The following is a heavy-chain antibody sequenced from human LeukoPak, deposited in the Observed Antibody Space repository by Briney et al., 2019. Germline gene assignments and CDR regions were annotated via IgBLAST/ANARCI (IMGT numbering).Heavy chain of an antibody. D-gene: IGHD3-10*01. CDR1: GYTFTSYG. V-gene: IGHV5-51*01. CDR3: ARRPGSGSYYYYYGMDV. J-gene: IGHJ6*02. CDR2: IYPGDSDT. Sequence: GASVKVSCKASGYTFTSYGISWVRQMPGKGLEWMGIIYPGDSDTRYSPSFQGQVTISADKSISTVYLQWSSLKASDTAMYYCARRPGSGSYYYYYGMDVWGQGTTVTVSS.